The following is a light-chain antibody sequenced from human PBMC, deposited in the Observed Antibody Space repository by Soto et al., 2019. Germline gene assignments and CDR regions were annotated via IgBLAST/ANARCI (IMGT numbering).Light chain of an antibody. Sequence: EIVLTQSPATLSLSPGERVTLSCRASQSVSSYLAWYQQKPGQAPRLLIYGASSRATGIPDRFSGSGSGTDFTLTISRLEPEDFAVYYCQQYGSSPTTFGQGTRLEIK. CDR3: QQYGSSPTT. CDR2: GAS. CDR1: QSVSSY. V-gene: IGKV3-20*01. J-gene: IGKJ5*01.